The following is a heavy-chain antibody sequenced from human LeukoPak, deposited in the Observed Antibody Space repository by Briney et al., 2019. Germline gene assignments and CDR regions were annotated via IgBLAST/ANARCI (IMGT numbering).Heavy chain of an antibody. D-gene: IGHD2-2*01. Sequence: GGSLRLSCAASGFTFDAHAMHWVRHAPGRGLEWVSGISWNSANIVYADSVRGRFTISRDNAKNSLYLQVNSLRAEDAALYYCAKDMFYCSSNSCSLDTNGLDYWGRGTLVTVSS. CDR2: ISWNSANI. J-gene: IGHJ4*02. CDR3: AKDMFYCSSNSCSLDTNGLDY. V-gene: IGHV3-9*01. CDR1: GFTFDAHA.